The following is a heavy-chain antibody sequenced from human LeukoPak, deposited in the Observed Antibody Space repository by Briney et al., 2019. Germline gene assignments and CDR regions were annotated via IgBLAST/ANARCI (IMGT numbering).Heavy chain of an antibody. J-gene: IGHJ4*02. V-gene: IGHV1-46*01. Sequence: ASVKGSCKASGYTFTSYYMHWVRQAPGQGLERMGIINPSGGSTSYAQKFQGRVTMPRDTSTRTVYMELTSLRSEDTAVYYCARGAYYYDSSGSFAYWGQGTLVTVSS. CDR1: GYTFTSYY. CDR3: ARGAYYYDSSGSFAY. CDR2: INPSGGST. D-gene: IGHD3-22*01.